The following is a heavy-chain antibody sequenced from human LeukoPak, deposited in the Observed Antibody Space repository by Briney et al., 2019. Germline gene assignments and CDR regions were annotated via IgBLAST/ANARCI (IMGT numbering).Heavy chain of an antibody. CDR2: IKSKTDGGTT. CDR3: ARDRGGAAFDI. D-gene: IGHD3-10*01. V-gene: IGHV3-15*01. J-gene: IGHJ3*02. CDR1: GFTFSNAW. Sequence: GGSLRLSCAASGFTFSNAWMSWVRQAPGKGLEWVGRIKSKTDGGTTDYAAPVKGRFTISRDDSKNTLYLQMNSLKTEDTAVYYCARDRGGAAFDIWGQGTMVAVSS.